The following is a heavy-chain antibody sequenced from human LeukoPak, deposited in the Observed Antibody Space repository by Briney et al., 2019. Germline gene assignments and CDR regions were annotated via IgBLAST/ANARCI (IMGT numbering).Heavy chain of an antibody. J-gene: IGHJ3*02. CDR3: ARADYGLRKAFDI. D-gene: IGHD4-17*01. CDR1: GGSISSYY. V-gene: IGHV4-59*01. Sequence: SETLSLTCIVSGGSISSYYWSWIRHPPGKGLEWIGYIYYSGSTNYNPSLKSRVTISVDTSKKQFSLKLSSVTAADTAVYYCARADYGLRKAFDIWAQGKMVTVSS. CDR2: IYYSGST.